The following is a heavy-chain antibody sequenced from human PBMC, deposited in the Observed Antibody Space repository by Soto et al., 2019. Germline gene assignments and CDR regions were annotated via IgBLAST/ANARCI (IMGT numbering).Heavy chain of an antibody. Sequence: SETLSLTCTVSGGSISSYYWSWIRQPPGKGLEWIGYIYYSGSTNYNPSLKSRVTISVDTSKNQFSLKLSSVTAPDTAVYYCAGVDTAMVTPFLAFDYWGQGTLVTVSS. CDR2: IYYSGST. CDR1: GGSISSYY. D-gene: IGHD5-18*01. V-gene: IGHV4-59*01. CDR3: AGVDTAMVTPFLAFDY. J-gene: IGHJ4*02.